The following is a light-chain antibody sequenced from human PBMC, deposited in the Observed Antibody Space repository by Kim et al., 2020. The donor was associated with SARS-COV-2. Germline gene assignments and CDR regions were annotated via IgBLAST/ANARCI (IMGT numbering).Light chain of an antibody. Sequence: EIVLTQSPATLSVSPGETATLSCRASQDIDKYVSWYQQKPGQAPRLLIHDTSIRATGFPASFSGSGSGTDFTLTISSLQSEDFAVYYCQQYKDWPPTFGQGTKVDIK. J-gene: IGKJ1*01. V-gene: IGKV3-15*01. CDR1: QDIDKY. CDR2: DTS. CDR3: QQYKDWPPT.